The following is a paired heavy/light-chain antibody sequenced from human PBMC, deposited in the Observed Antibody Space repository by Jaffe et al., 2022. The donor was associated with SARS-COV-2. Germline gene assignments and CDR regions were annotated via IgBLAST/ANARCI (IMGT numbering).Heavy chain of an antibody. J-gene: IGHJ6*03. Sequence: QVQLQESGPGLVKPSETLSLICTVSGDSISSYSWSWIRQPPGKGLEWIGYIYYSGSTNYNPSLKSRVTISVDTSKNQFSLKLSSVTAADTAVYYCARVPNFATSYYHYYMDVWGKGTTVTVSS. CDR2: IYYSGST. D-gene: IGHD7-27*01. CDR1: GDSISSYS. V-gene: IGHV4-59*01. CDR3: ARVPNFATSYYHYYMDV.
Light chain of an antibody. CDR1: SSNIGSNT. CDR2: VNN. V-gene: IGLV1-44*01. CDR3: AAWDDSLNGLV. J-gene: IGLJ2*01. Sequence: QSVLTQPPSASGTPGQRVTISCSGTSSNIGSNTVTWYQQLPGTAPKLLIYVNNQRPSGVPDRFSGSKSGTSAPLAISGLQSEDEATYYCAAWDDSLNGLVFGGGTKLTVL.